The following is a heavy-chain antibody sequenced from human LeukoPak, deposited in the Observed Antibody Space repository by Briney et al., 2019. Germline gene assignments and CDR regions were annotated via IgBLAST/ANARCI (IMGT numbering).Heavy chain of an antibody. D-gene: IGHD6-19*01. Sequence: PGGSLRLSCAASGFTFSSYEMNWVRQAPGKGLEWVSYISSSGSTIYYADSVKGRFTISRDNAKNSLYLQMNSLRAEDTAVYYCARGRYSSGRRGLYYYYYGMDVWGQGTTVTVSS. J-gene: IGHJ6*02. V-gene: IGHV3-48*03. CDR3: ARGRYSSGRRGLYYYYYGMDV. CDR2: ISSSGSTI. CDR1: GFTFSSYE.